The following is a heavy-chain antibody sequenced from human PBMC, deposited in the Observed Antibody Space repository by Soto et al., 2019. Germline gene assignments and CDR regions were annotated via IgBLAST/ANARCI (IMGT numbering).Heavy chain of an antibody. V-gene: IGHV5-51*01. J-gene: IGHJ5*02. CDR1: GYSFTSYW. CDR3: ARLSRSSSWYNWFDP. Sequence: PGESLKISCKGSGYSFTSYWIGWVRQMPGKGLEWMGIIYPGDSDTRYSPSFQGQVTISADKSISTAYLQWSSLKASDTAMYYCARLSRSSSWYNWFDPWGQGTLVTVSS. D-gene: IGHD6-13*01. CDR2: IYPGDSDT.